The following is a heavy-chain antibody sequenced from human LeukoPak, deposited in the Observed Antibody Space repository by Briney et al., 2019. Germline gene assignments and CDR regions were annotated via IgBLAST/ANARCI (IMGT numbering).Heavy chain of an antibody. D-gene: IGHD7-27*01. CDR1: GGSISSYY. J-gene: IGHJ3*02. V-gene: IGHV4-59*01. CDR3: ARAGQTGDLAFDI. Sequence: SETLSLTCTVSGGSISSYYWSWIRQPPGKGLEWIGYIYYSGSTNYNPSLKSRVTISVDTSKNQFSLKLSSVTAADTAVYYCARAGQTGDLAFDIWGQGTMVTVSS. CDR2: IYYSGST.